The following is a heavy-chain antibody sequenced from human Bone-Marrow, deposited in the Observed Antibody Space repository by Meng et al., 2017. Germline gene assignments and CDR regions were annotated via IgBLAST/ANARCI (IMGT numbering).Heavy chain of an antibody. CDR1: GGTFSSYA. D-gene: IGHD2-2*01. V-gene: IGHV1-69*01. Sequence: QGQLGQSGAEVKKPGSSVKVSCKASGGTFSSYAIRWVRQAPGQGLEWMGGIIPIFGTANYAQKFQGRVTITADESTSTAYMELSSLRSEDTAVYYCATIGRYCSSTSCLNWFDPWGQGTLVTVSS. J-gene: IGHJ5*02. CDR2: IIPIFGTA. CDR3: ATIGRYCSSTSCLNWFDP.